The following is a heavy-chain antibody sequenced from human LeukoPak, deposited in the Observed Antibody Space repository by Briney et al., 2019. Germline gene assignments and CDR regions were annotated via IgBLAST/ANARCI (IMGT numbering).Heavy chain of an antibody. J-gene: IGHJ4*02. CDR3: ARGGCDGGSCYNDY. CDR2: ISSRSSYI. Sequence: GGSLRLSCAASGFTFSSYSINWVRQAPGKGLEWVSSISSRSSYIYYADSVKGRFTISRDNAKNSLYLQMNSLRAEDTAVYYCARGGCDGGSCYNDYWGQGTLVTVSS. V-gene: IGHV3-21*01. CDR1: GFTFSSYS. D-gene: IGHD2-15*01.